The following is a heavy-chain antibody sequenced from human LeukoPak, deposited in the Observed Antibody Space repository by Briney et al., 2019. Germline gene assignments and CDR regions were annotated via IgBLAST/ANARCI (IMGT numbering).Heavy chain of an antibody. J-gene: IGHJ5*02. Sequence: GGSLRLSCAASRFTLRDYYMTWVRQAPGKGLEWVSYNRSSGDHMFYADSVRGRFTISRDKDKNSLYLQLNSLGAEDTAVYHCARDLGTTGYDLLDPWGQGTLATVSS. CDR1: RFTLRDYY. D-gene: IGHD5-12*01. CDR2: NRSSGDHM. V-gene: IGHV3-11*04. CDR3: ARDLGTTGYDLLDP.